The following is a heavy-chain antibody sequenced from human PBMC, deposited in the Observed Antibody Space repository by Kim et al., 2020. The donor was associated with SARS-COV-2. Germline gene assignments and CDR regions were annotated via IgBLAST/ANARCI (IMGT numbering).Heavy chain of an antibody. D-gene: IGHD6-6*01. CDR2: ISSSSSYI. CDR3: ARVLGAARAYYYYGMDV. CDR1: GFTFSSYS. J-gene: IGHJ6*02. Sequence: GGSLRLSCAASGFTFSSYSMNWVRQAPGKGLEWVSSISSSSSYIYYADSVKGRFTISRDNAKNSLYLQMNSLRAEDTAVYYCARVLGAARAYYYYGMDVWGQGTTVTVSS. V-gene: IGHV3-21*01.